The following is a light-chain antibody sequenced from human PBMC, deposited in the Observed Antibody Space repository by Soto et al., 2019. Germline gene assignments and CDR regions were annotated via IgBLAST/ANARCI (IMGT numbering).Light chain of an antibody. J-gene: IGKJ2*01. V-gene: IGKV3-20*01. CDR3: QQYGRSTYT. Sequence: EIVLTQSPGTLSLSPGERATLSCRASQSVSSSYLAWYQQKPGQAPRLLIYGASSRATGIPDRFSGSGSGIDFDLTISRLEPEDFAVYYCQQYGRSTYTFGQGTKLEIK. CDR2: GAS. CDR1: QSVSSSY.